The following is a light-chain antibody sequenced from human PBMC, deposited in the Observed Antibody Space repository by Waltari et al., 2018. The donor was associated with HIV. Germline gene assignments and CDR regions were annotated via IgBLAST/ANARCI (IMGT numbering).Light chain of an antibody. J-gene: IGKJ3*01. Sequence: EIVLTQSPATLSLSPGERATLSCRASQSVSSYLAWYQQKPGQAPRLLIYDASNRATGIPARFSGSGSGTDCTLTISSLEPEDFAVYYCQQRSNWPPFTFGPGTKVDIK. V-gene: IGKV3-11*01. CDR2: DAS. CDR3: QQRSNWPPFT. CDR1: QSVSSY.